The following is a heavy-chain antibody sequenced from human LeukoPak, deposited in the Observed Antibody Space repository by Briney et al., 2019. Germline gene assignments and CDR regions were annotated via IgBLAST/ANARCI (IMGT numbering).Heavy chain of an antibody. V-gene: IGHV3-7*03. CDR1: GITFSNYW. D-gene: IGHD1-26*01. CDR3: AARSSGNPYF. CDR2: IRQDGSEN. Sequence: GGSLRLSCAASGITFSNYWMHWVRQAPGKGLEWVANIRQDGSENYYVDSVKGRFTISRDNAENSLYLQMNSLRVEDTAVYYCAARSSGNPYFWGQGTLVTVSS. J-gene: IGHJ4*02.